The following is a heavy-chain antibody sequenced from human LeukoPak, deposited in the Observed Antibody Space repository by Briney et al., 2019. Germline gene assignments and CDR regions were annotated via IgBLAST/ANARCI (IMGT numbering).Heavy chain of an antibody. CDR1: GYIFIGYY. Sequence: ASVKVSCKPSGYIFIGYYMHWMRQAPGQGLEWMGWINLSTGDTNYAQKFQGRVTMTRDTSIRTAYMEMSRLRYDDTALCYCAIWAGGNAPVATFDYWGQGTLVTVSS. J-gene: IGHJ4*02. D-gene: IGHD3-16*01. CDR3: AIWAGGNAPVATFDY. CDR2: INLSTGDT. V-gene: IGHV1-2*02.